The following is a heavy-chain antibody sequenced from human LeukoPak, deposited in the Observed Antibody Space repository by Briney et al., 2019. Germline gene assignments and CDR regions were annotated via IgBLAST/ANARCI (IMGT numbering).Heavy chain of an antibody. V-gene: IGHV3-23*01. Sequence: GGSLRLSCAASGFTFSTFAMIWVRQPPGKGLEWVSSIFPSGGEIHYADSVRGRFTISRDNSKSTLSLQMNSLRAEDTAVYYCAKDYYDSSGYYYSAHLDYWGQGTLVTVSS. CDR1: GFTFSTFA. CDR3: AKDYYDSSGYYYSAHLDY. J-gene: IGHJ4*02. D-gene: IGHD3-22*01. CDR2: IFPSGGEI.